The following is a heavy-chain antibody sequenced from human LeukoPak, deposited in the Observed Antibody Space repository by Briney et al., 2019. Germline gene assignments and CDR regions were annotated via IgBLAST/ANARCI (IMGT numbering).Heavy chain of an antibody. V-gene: IGHV3-30*02. D-gene: IGHD5-18*01. CDR3: AKGVYSYGYRGAFDY. Sequence: PGGSLRLSCAASGFTFSSYAMHWVRQAPGKGLEWVAFIRYDGGSKYYADSVKGRFTISRDNSKNTLSRQMTGLGAEDTAVYYCAKGVYSYGYRGAFDYWGQGTLVTVSS. CDR2: IRYDGGSK. CDR1: GFTFSSYA. J-gene: IGHJ4*02.